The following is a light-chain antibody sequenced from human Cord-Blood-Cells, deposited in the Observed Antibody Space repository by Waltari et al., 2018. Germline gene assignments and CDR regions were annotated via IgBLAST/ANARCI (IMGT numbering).Light chain of an antibody. CDR1: SSDVGSYNL. CDR3: CSYAGSSTL. Sequence: SALPQPASVSGSPGQSFPISCTGTSSDVGSYNLISWYQQHPGKAPKLMVYEGRKRPSGISNRFSGSKSCNTTSLTISGLQAEDEADYYCCSYAGSSTLFGGGTTLTGL. CDR2: EGR. J-gene: IGLJ2*01. V-gene: IGLV2-23*01.